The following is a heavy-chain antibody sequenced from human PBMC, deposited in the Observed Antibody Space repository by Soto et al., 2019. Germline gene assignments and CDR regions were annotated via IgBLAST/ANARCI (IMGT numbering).Heavy chain of an antibody. CDR1: GYPFATYG. V-gene: IGHV1-18*04. Sequence: QVQLVQSGPEVKRPGASVKVSCKASGYPFATYGVSWVRRAPGQGLAWMGWIGVYNGNRNFAQKFQGRVTMTADTSTNTAYLELRSLRSDDTAVYYCARDLGPPSGWDFDLWGQGTLVTVSS. CDR3: ARDLGPPSGWDFDL. CDR2: IGVYNGNR. D-gene: IGHD6-19*01. J-gene: IGHJ4*02.